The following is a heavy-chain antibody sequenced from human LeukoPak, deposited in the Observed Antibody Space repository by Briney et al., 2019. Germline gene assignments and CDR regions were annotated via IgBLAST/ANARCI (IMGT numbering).Heavy chain of an antibody. V-gene: IGHV4-4*07. D-gene: IGHD6-13*01. Sequence: PSETLSLTCTVSGGSISSYYWSWIRQPAGKGLEWIGRIYSSGSTNHNPSLESRVTMSVDTSKNQFSLKLSSVTAADTAEYYCVRSDSSSSHTAFDIWGQGTMVTVSS. CDR2: IYSSGST. J-gene: IGHJ3*02. CDR1: GGSISSYY. CDR3: VRSDSSSSHTAFDI.